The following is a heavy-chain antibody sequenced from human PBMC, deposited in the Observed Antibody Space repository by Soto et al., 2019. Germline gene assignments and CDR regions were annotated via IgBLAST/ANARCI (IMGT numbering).Heavy chain of an antibody. J-gene: IGHJ3*02. V-gene: IGHV4-39*01. Sequence: SETLSLTCTVSGGSISSSSYYWGWIRQPPGKGLEWIGSIYYSGSTYYNPSLKSRVTISVDTSKNQFSLRLSSVTAADTAVYYCARPRRGYSYGYDAFDIWGQGTMVTVSS. CDR3: ARPRRGYSYGYDAFDI. CDR2: IYYSGST. CDR1: GGSISSSSYY. D-gene: IGHD5-18*01.